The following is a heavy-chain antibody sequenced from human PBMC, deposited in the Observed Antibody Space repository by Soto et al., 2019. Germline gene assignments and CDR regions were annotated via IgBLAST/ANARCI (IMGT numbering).Heavy chain of an antibody. V-gene: IGHV3-21*01. CDR1: GFTFSSDS. CDR2: ISSSSIYI. CDR3: TRDASRDSSARGWFDP. Sequence: GGALRLSCAASGFTFSSDSMNWVRQAPWKWLEWVSSISSSSIYIYYTDALRGRFTISRDNAKNSLHLQMNSLRAEDTAVYYCTRDASRDSSARGWFDPWGPGTLVTVSS. D-gene: IGHD6-13*01. J-gene: IGHJ5*02.